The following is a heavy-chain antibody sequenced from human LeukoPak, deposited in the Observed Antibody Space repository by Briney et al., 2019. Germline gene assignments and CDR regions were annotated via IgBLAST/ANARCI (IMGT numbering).Heavy chain of an antibody. V-gene: IGHV4-59*01. CDR3: ARASTYYDFWSGYWGPFDY. CDR1: GGSISSYY. D-gene: IGHD3-3*01. Sequence: SETLPLTCTVSGGSISSYYWSWIRQPPGKGLEWIGYIYYSGSTNYNPSLKSRVTISVDTSKNQFSLKLSSVTAADTAVYYCARASTYYDFWSGYWGPFDYWGQGTLVTVSS. J-gene: IGHJ4*02. CDR2: IYYSGST.